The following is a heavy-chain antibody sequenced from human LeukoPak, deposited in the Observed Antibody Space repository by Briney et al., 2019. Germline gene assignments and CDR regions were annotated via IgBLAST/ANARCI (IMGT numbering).Heavy chain of an antibody. CDR1: GFTFSSYA. J-gene: IGHJ4*02. CDR2: ISGSGGST. V-gene: IGHV3-23*01. Sequence: GGSPRLSCAASGFTFSSYAMSWVRQAPGKGLEWVSAISGSGGSTYYADSVKGRFTISRDNSKNTLYLQMNSLRAEDTAVYYCAKDEGYSSGWYYFDYWGQGTLVTVSS. D-gene: IGHD6-19*01. CDR3: AKDEGYSSGWYYFDY.